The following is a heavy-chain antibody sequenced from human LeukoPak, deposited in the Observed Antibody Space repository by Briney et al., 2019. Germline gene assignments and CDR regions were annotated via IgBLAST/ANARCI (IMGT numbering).Heavy chain of an antibody. CDR3: ARDLMGYSSSWYPFDY. D-gene: IGHD6-13*01. Sequence: GASMRLSCAAAGFTFSSYWMHWVRQAPGKGLVWVSRINSDGSSTSYADFVKGRFTISRDNAKNTLYLQMNSLRAEDTAVYYCARDLMGYSSSWYPFDYWGQGTLVTVSS. J-gene: IGHJ4*02. CDR1: GFTFSSYW. V-gene: IGHV3-74*01. CDR2: INSDGSST.